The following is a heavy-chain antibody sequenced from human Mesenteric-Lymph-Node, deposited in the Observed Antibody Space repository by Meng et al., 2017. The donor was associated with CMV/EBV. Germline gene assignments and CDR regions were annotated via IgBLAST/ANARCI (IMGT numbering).Heavy chain of an antibody. D-gene: IGHD3-3*01. V-gene: IGHV1-69*05. CDR3: ARGNEWIFGVVTPFDY. CDR1: GTFRSYA. CDR2: IIPIFGTA. J-gene: IGHJ4*02. Sequence: GTFRSYAIGWMRQAPGQGLEWMEGIIPIFGTANYAQKFQGRVTITTDESTSTAYMELSSLRSEDTAVYYCARGNEWIFGVVTPFDYWGQGTLVTVSS.